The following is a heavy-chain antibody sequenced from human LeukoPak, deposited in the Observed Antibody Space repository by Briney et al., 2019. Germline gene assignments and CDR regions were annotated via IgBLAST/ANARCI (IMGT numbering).Heavy chain of an antibody. Sequence: PSETLSLTCTVSGGSISSSSYYWGWIRQPPGKGLAWIVSIYYSGSTYYNPYLKSRVTISVDTSKSQFSLTLSSVTAADTAVYYCARRYYGSGSPIAADYNWFDPWGQGTLVTVSS. V-gene: IGHV4-39*01. CDR2: IYYSGST. D-gene: IGHD3-10*01. CDR3: ARRYYGSGSPIAADYNWFDP. J-gene: IGHJ5*02. CDR1: GGSISSSSYY.